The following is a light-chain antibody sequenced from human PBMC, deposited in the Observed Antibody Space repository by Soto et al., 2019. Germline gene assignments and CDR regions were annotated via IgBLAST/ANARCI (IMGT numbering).Light chain of an antibody. CDR1: QSVSSC. V-gene: IGKV3-11*01. J-gene: IGKJ3*01. Sequence: EIVLTQSPATLSLSPGERATLSCRASQSVSSCLAWYQQKPGQAPRLLIYDASNRATGIPARFSGSGSGTDFTLTISSLEPEDFAIYYCQQRSKWPFTFGPGTKVDIK. CDR3: QQRSKWPFT. CDR2: DAS.